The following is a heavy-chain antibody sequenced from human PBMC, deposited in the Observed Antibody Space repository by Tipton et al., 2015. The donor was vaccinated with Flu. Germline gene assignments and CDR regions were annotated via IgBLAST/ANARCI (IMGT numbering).Heavy chain of an antibody. CDR1: GFTFSSYG. V-gene: IGHV3-30*03. Sequence: SLRLSCAATGFTFSSYGMHWVRQAPGKGLEWVAVISYDGSNKYYADSVKGRFTVSRDNSKNTLYLQMNSLRAEDTAVYYCARKSRSGSYHYYYYYYGMDVWGRGTSVTVSS. CDR3: ARKSRSGSYHYYYYYYGMDV. CDR2: ISYDGSNK. D-gene: IGHD1-26*01. J-gene: IGHJ6*02.